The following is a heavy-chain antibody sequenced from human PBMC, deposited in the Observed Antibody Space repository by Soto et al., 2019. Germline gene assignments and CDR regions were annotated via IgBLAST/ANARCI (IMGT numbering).Heavy chain of an antibody. Sequence: SETLALTCTVSGGSISSGDYYWSWIRQPPGKGLEWIGYIYYSGSTYYNPSLKSRVTISVDTSKNQFSLKLSSVTAADTAVYYCARTSMLVVVGDYWGQGTLVTGSS. CDR1: GGSISSGDYY. CDR3: ARTSMLVVVGDY. D-gene: IGHD3-22*01. CDR2: IYYSGST. V-gene: IGHV4-30-4*01. J-gene: IGHJ4*02.